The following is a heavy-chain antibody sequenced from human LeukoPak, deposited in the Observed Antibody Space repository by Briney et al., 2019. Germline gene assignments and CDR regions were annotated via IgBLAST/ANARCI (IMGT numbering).Heavy chain of an antibody. CDR1: GGPISSYY. D-gene: IGHD2-15*01. CDR3: AGGHCSGGSCYGMYYYYGMDV. V-gene: IGHV4-59*01. J-gene: IGHJ6*02. Sequence: SETLSLTCTVSGGPISSYYWSWIRQPPGKGLEWIGYTYYSGSTNYNPSLKSRVTISVDTSKNQFSLKVSSVTAADTAVYYCAGGHCSGGSCYGMYYYYGMDVWGQGTTVTVSS. CDR2: TYYSGST.